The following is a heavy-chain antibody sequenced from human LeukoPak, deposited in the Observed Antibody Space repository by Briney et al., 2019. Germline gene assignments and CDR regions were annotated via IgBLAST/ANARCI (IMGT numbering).Heavy chain of an antibody. CDR2: IYTSGST. V-gene: IGHV4-4*09. J-gene: IGHJ4*02. D-gene: IGHD2-2*01. Sequence: PSETLSLTCTVSGGSISSYYWSWIRQPPGKGLEWIGYIYTSGSTNYNPSLKSRVTISVDTSKNQFSLKLSSVTAAGTAVYYCARLVVPAARGGFDYWGQGTLVTVSS. CDR3: ARLVVPAARGGFDY. CDR1: GGSISSYY.